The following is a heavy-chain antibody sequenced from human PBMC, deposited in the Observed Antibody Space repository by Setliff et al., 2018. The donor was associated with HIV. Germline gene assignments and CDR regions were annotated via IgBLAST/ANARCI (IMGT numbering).Heavy chain of an antibody. V-gene: IGHV4-39*07. CDR2: ISYGGIT. Sequence: SETLSLTCTVSGGSISSSHDFWNWIRQPPGKGLEWIGAISYGGITYYNPSLTSRVTISVDTSKNQFSLKVTSVTAADTAVYYCMRGRSITIFGVAYFDFWGQGTQVTVSS. CDR1: GGSISSSHDF. J-gene: IGHJ4*02. CDR3: MRGRSITIFGVAYFDF. D-gene: IGHD3-3*01.